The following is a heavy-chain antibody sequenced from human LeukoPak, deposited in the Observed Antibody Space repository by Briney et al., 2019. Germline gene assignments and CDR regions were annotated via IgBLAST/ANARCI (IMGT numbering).Heavy chain of an antibody. Sequence: PGGSLRLSCAASGFTFSSYGMHWVRQAPGEGLEWVAVISYDGSNRYYADSVKGRFTISRDNSKNTLYLQMNSLRAEDTAVYYCAKAMDTAMVSYWGQGTLVTVSS. V-gene: IGHV3-30*18. CDR3: AKAMDTAMVSY. D-gene: IGHD5-18*01. CDR1: GFTFSSYG. CDR2: ISYDGSNR. J-gene: IGHJ4*02.